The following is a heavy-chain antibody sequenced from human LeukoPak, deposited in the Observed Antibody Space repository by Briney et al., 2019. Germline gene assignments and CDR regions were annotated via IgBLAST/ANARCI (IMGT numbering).Heavy chain of an antibody. Sequence: SVKVSCKASGGGFTFTSHAISWVRQAPGQGLEWMGGLIPIHGSANYAKKFQGRVTITSDESTRTVYMELSSLRPEDSAVYYCAGFFYDNSGDAFDIWGQGTMVTVSS. J-gene: IGHJ3*02. V-gene: IGHV1-69*01. CDR2: LIPIHGSA. D-gene: IGHD3-22*01. CDR1: GGGFTFTSHA. CDR3: AGFFYDNSGDAFDI.